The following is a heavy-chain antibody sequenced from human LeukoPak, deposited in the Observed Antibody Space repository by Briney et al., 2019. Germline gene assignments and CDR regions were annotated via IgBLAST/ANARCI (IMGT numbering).Heavy chain of an antibody. J-gene: IGHJ4*02. CDR1: GGSISSYY. CDR3: ARVRSPGWFTT. D-gene: IGHD2-15*01. Sequence: NPSETLSLTCTVSGGSISSYYWSWIRQPPGKGLEWIGYIHYSGSTHYNPSLKSRVTISVDTSKNQVSLKLRSVTAADTAVYFCARVRSPGWFTTWGQGTLVTVSS. V-gene: IGHV4-59*01. CDR2: IHYSGST.